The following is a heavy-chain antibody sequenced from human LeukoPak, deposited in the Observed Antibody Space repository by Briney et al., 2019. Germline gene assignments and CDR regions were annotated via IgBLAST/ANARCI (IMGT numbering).Heavy chain of an antibody. V-gene: IGHV3-30*01. D-gene: IGHD3-22*01. J-gene: IGHJ3*02. CDR2: ISYDGSNK. CDR1: GFTLSSYA. CDR3: ARDSYYYDSSGYSHDAFDI. Sequence: GGSLRLSCAASGFTLSSYAMHWVRQAPGKGLEWVAVISYDGSNKYYADSVKGRFTISRDNSKNTLYLQMNSLRAEDTAVYYCARDSYYYDSSGYSHDAFDIWGQGTMVTVSS.